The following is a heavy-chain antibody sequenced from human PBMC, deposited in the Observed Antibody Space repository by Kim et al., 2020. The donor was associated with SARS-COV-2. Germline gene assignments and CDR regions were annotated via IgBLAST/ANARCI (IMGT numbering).Heavy chain of an antibody. CDR1: GFTFDDYA. V-gene: IGHV3-9*01. CDR3: AKSKITIFQGGFYGMDV. Sequence: GGSLRLSCAASGFTFDDYAMHWVRQAPGKGLEWVSGISWNSGTIGYADSVKGRFTISRDNAKNSLYLQMNSLRTEDTALYYCAKSKITIFQGGFYGMDV. J-gene: IGHJ6*01. CDR2: ISWNSGTI. D-gene: IGHD3-10*01.